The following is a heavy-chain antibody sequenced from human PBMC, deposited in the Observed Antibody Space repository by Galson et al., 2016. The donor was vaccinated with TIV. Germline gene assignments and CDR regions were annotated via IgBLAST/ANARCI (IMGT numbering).Heavy chain of an antibody. CDR1: GYTFTTYH. CDR2: INTTGGAV. V-gene: IGHV1-2*02. CDR3: ARDDVGFDS. Sequence: SVKVSCKASGYTFTTYHIHWVRQAPGQGLEWIGIINTTGGAVSYAQRFQGRVTMTRDTSISTVYMELSRLRPDDTAVYYCARDDVGFDSWGQGTLVTVSS. J-gene: IGHJ4*02.